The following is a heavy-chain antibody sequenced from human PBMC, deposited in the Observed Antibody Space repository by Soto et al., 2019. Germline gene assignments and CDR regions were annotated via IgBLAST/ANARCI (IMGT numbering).Heavy chain of an antibody. V-gene: IGHV1-46*01. CDR3: ATPGGYNYDAFDI. CDR1: GYTFTSYY. J-gene: IGHJ3*02. CDR2: INPSGGST. Sequence: ASVNVSCKSSGYTFTSYYMHWVRQAPGQGLEWMGIINPSGGSTSYAQKFQGRVTMTRDTSTSTVYMELSSLRSEDTAVYYCATPGGYNYDAFDIWGQGTMVTVS. D-gene: IGHD5-12*01.